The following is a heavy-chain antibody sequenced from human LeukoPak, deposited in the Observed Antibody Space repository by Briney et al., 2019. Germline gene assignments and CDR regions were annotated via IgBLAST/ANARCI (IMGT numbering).Heavy chain of an antibody. CDR1: GGSFSGYY. CDR3: ARRSFYYYDSSGYYGY. D-gene: IGHD3-22*01. CDR2: INHSGST. J-gene: IGHJ4*02. V-gene: IGHV4-34*01. Sequence: PSETLSLTCAVYGGSFSGYYWSWIRQPPGKGLEWIGEINHSGSTNYNPSLKSRVTISVDRSKNQFSLKLSSVTAADTAVYYCARRSFYYYDSSGYYGYWGQGTLVTVSS.